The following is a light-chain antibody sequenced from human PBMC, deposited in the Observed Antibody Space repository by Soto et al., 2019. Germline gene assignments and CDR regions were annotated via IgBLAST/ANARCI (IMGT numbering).Light chain of an antibody. CDR1: SSNIGSNS. Sequence: QSVLTQPPSASGTSGQRVTVSCSGSSSNIGSNSVNWYQQLPGAAPKLVIYSSNQRPSGVPDRFSGSRSGTSASLAISGLQSADEADYYCAAWDDSLNGWVFGGGTKLTVL. CDR2: SSN. J-gene: IGLJ3*02. CDR3: AAWDDSLNGWV. V-gene: IGLV1-44*01.